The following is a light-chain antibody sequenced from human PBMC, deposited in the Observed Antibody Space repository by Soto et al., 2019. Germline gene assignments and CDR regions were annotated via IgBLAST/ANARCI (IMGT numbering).Light chain of an antibody. CDR2: GSS. V-gene: IGKV3-15*01. CDR3: QQYGTSPRT. Sequence: EIAMTQSPATLSAFPVERATLSFRASQSVSSNLAWYQQKPGQAPRLLIYGSSTRATGIPARFSGSGSGTDFTLTISRLEPEDFAVYICQQYGTSPRTFGQGTRLEIK. CDR1: QSVSSN. J-gene: IGKJ5*01.